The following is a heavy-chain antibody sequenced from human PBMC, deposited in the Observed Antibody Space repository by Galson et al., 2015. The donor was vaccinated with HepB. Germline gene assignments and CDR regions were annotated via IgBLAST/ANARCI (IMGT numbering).Heavy chain of an antibody. CDR2: ISGSGGST. V-gene: IGHV3-23*01. Sequence: SLRLSCAASGFTFSSYAMSWVRQAPGKGLEWVSAISGSGGSTYYADSVKGRFTISRDNSKNTLYLQMNSLRAEDTAVYYCAKDRVSCSGGSCYSVARRGIPDYWGQGTLVTVSS. CDR1: GFTFSSYA. J-gene: IGHJ4*02. CDR3: AKDRVSCSGGSCYSVARRGIPDY. D-gene: IGHD2-15*01.